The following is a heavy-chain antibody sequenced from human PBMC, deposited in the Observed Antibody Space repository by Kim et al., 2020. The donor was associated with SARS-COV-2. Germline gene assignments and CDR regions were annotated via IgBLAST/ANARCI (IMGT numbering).Heavy chain of an antibody. D-gene: IGHD1-26*01. CDR3: AGVGSYMGTDY. Sequence: NYNPSLRSRVTISVDTSKNQFSLKLSSVTAADTAVYYCAGVGSYMGTDYWGQGTLVTVSS. V-gene: IGHV4-59*01. J-gene: IGHJ4*02.